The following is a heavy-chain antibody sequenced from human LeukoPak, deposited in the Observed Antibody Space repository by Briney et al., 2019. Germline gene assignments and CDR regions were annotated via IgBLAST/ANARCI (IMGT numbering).Heavy chain of an antibody. Sequence: PGGSLRLSCAASGFTFSSYSMNWVRQAPGKGLEWVSYISSSSSTIYYADSVKGRFTISRDNSKFMVYLQMNSLRAEDTAVYYCARDRVATMGALFDYWGQGTLVTVSS. CDR2: ISSSSSTI. D-gene: IGHD5-12*01. CDR1: GFTFSSYS. V-gene: IGHV3-48*01. J-gene: IGHJ4*02. CDR3: ARDRVATMGALFDY.